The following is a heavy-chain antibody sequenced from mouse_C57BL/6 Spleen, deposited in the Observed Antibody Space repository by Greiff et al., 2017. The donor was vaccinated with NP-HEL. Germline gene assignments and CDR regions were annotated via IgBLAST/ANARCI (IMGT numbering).Heavy chain of an antibody. CDR3: ARDYGSDAMDY. D-gene: IGHD1-1*01. V-gene: IGHV1-61*01. Sequence: VQLQQPGAELVRPGSSVKLSCKASGYTFTSYWMDWVKQRPGQGLEWIGNIYPSDSETHYNQKFKDKATLTVDKSSSTAYMQLSSLTSEDSAVYYCARDYGSDAMDYWGQGTSVTVSS. CDR1: GYTFTSYW. CDR2: IYPSDSET. J-gene: IGHJ4*01.